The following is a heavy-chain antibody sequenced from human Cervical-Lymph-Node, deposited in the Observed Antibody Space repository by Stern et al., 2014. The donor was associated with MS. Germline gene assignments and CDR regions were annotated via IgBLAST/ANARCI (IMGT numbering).Heavy chain of an antibody. D-gene: IGHD6-19*01. V-gene: IGHV4-31*03. J-gene: IGHJ4*02. CDR1: GGSISSGDYY. CDR2: IYYSGST. CDR3: ARGGAVAGQTFYFDQ. Sequence: VQLVESGPGLVKPSQTLSLTCTVSGGSISSGDYYWSWIRQHPGKGRAWIGYIYYSGSTYYNPSLKSRVTISIDTSKNQFSLKLNSVTAADTAVYSCARGGAVAGQTFYFDQWGQGTLVTVSS.